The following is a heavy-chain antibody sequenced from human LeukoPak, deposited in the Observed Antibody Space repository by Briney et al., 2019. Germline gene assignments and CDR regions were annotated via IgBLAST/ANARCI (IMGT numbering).Heavy chain of an antibody. CDR2: SKYDGSTK. CDR1: GFSLSGSW. J-gene: IGHJ3*01. Sequence: GGSLRLSCEASGFSLSGSWMHWVRQAPGKGLMWVSQSKYDGSTKSYAASVRGRFTISRDNAKNTLYLHMDSLRAEDTAVYYCARSDYFHNWGQGTMVVVSA. V-gene: IGHV3-74*01. CDR3: ARSDYFHN. D-gene: IGHD3-10*01.